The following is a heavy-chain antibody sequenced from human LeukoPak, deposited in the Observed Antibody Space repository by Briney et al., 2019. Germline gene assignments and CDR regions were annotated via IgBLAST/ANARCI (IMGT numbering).Heavy chain of an antibody. CDR2: ISSSSSYI. Sequence: GGSLRLSCAASGFTFSSYSMNWVRQAPGEGLEWVSSISSSSSYIYYADSVKGRFTISRDNAKNSLYLQMNSLRAEDTAVYYCAREADYDFWSGYFEVNWFDPWGQGTLVTVSS. J-gene: IGHJ5*02. CDR3: AREADYDFWSGYFEVNWFDP. V-gene: IGHV3-21*01. CDR1: GFTFSSYS. D-gene: IGHD3-3*01.